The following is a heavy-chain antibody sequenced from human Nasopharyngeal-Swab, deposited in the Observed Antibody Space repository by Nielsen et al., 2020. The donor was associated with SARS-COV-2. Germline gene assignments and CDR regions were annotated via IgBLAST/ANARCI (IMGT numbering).Heavy chain of an antibody. CDR3: ARHQVFTIFGVVIRGAFDI. Sequence: SETLSLTCTVSGGSISSSSYYWGWIRQPPGKGLEWIGSIYYSGSTYYNPSLKSRVTISVDTSKNQFSLKLSSVTAADTAVYYCARHQVFTIFGVVIRGAFDIWGQGTMVTVSS. J-gene: IGHJ3*02. D-gene: IGHD3-3*01. CDR1: GGSISSSSYY. V-gene: IGHV4-39*01. CDR2: IYYSGST.